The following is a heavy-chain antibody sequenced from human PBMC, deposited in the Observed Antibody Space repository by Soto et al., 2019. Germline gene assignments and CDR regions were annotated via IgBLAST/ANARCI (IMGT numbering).Heavy chain of an antibody. CDR3: AREDGVVGSSSAFDH. D-gene: IGHD1-26*01. J-gene: IGHJ4*02. CDR2: INGRSNYV. Sequence: EVQVVESGGGLVKPGGSLRLSCVFSGFTFSTYTMNWVRQAPGKGVEWVSSINGRSNYVYYADSVKGRFTISRDNAKDSLYLQMNRLRAEDTAIYSCAREDGVVGSSSAFDHWGLGTLVTVSS. V-gene: IGHV3-21*01. CDR1: GFTFSTYT.